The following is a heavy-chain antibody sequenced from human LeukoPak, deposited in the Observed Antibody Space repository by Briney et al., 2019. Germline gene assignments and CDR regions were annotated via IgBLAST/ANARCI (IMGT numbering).Heavy chain of an antibody. J-gene: IGHJ5*02. CDR2: INPNSGGT. CDR3: ARAYYASGSYFENWFDP. V-gene: IGHV1-2*02. D-gene: IGHD3-10*01. CDR1: GYTFTSYI. Sequence: ASVKVSCKASGYTFTSYIITWVRQAPGQGLEWMGWINPNSGGTNYAQKFQGRVTMTRDTSTSAVYMELSSLRSDDTAVYYCARAYYASGSYFENWFDPWGQGTLVTVSS.